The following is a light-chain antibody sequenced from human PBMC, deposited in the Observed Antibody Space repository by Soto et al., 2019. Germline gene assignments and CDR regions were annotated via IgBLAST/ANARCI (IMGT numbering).Light chain of an antibody. CDR2: GAS. CDR1: QDIRNY. V-gene: IGKV1-33*01. J-gene: IGKJ3*01. CDR3: QQYHNLPPFT. Sequence: DIQMTQSPSSLSASVGARVSITCQASQDIRNYLSWFQQKPGRAPKLLIYGASNLETGVPSRFRGSGYGTDFPFTISNLQPEDIATYYCQQYHNLPPFTFGPGTKVDIK.